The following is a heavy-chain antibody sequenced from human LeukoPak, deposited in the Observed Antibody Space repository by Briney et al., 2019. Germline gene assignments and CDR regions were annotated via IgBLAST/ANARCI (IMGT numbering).Heavy chain of an antibody. CDR1: GFSVSNTY. CDR3: AKDGTWIQLWFDY. Sequence: GGSLRLSCAASGFSVSNTYMSWVRQAPGKGLEWVSVIYSGDSGVSTYYADSVKGRFTISRDNSKNTLYLQMNSLRAEDTAVYYCAKDGTWIQLWFDYWGQGTLVTVSS. V-gene: IGHV3-53*01. CDR2: IYSGDSGVST. J-gene: IGHJ4*02. D-gene: IGHD5-18*01.